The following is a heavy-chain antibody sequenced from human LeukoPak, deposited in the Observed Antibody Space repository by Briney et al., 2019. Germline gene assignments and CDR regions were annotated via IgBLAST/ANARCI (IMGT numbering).Heavy chain of an antibody. V-gene: IGHV4-38-2*02. J-gene: IGHJ5*02. CDR2: IYHSGST. Sequence: PSETLSLTCAVSGYSISSGYYWGWIRQPPGKGLEWIGSIYHSGSTYYNPSLKSRVTISVDTSKNQFSLKLSSVTAADTAVYYCARDGYCSSTSCYGDWFDPWGQGTLVTVSS. D-gene: IGHD2-2*03. CDR1: GYSISSGYY. CDR3: ARDGYCSSTSCYGDWFDP.